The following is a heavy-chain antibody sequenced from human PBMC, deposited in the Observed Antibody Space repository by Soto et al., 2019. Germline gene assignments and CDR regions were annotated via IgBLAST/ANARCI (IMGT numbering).Heavy chain of an antibody. Sequence: ETLSLTCTVSGGSIRHSSFYWGWLRQPPGKGLDWIGTIYYSGTTYYNPSLKSRVTISVDTSKNQFSLKLSSVTAADTAVYYCARLWSGYLDWFDPWGQGTLVTVSS. CDR1: GGSIRHSSFY. V-gene: IGHV4-39*01. CDR3: ARLWSGYLDWFDP. J-gene: IGHJ5*02. D-gene: IGHD3-3*01. CDR2: IYYSGTT.